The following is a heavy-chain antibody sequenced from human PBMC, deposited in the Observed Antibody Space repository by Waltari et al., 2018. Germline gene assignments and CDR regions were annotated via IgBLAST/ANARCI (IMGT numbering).Heavy chain of an antibody. CDR2: ISGSGGST. CDR1: GFTFSSYA. CDR3: AKAGNYYDSSGYYPFDY. J-gene: IGHJ4*02. V-gene: IGHV3-23*01. D-gene: IGHD3-22*01. Sequence: EVQLLGSGGGLVQPGGSLRLSCAASGFTFSSYAMSWVRQAPGKGLEWVSAISGSGGSTYYADSVKGRFTISRDNSKNTLYLQMNSLRAEDTAIYYCAKAGNYYDSSGYYPFDYWGQGTLVTVSS.